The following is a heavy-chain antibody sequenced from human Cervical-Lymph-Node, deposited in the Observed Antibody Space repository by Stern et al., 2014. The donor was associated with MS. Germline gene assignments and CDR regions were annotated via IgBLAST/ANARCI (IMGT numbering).Heavy chain of an antibody. CDR2: ISAYNGDT. V-gene: IGHV1-18*01. D-gene: IGHD3-16*01. CDR3: ARTYVRAFDY. Sequence: QVQLVQSGSEVKKPGASVKVSCKASGYTFTNYGITWVRQAPGRGLEWIGWISAYNGDTNYAQNLQGRVPMTTDTSMTTAYMELRSLRSDDTAVYYCARTYVRAFDYWGQGSLVTVSS. CDR1: GYTFTNYG. J-gene: IGHJ4*02.